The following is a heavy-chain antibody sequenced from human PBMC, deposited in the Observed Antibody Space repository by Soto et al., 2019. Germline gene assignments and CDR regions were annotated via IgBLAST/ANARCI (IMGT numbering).Heavy chain of an antibody. Sequence: QVQLVQSGAEMKKPGASVKVSCKSSGYTFNIYGIHWLRQAPGQSLEWMGWINGGTGNVEYSQRFQDRVIISRDTSASTDYMEVRRLTFDDTAIYRCARATIPSQPKGLDVWGQGTADIVSS. D-gene: IGHD2-2*02. V-gene: IGHV1-3*01. CDR1: GYTFNIYG. J-gene: IGHJ6*02. CDR2: INGGTGNV. CDR3: ARATIPSQPKGLDV.